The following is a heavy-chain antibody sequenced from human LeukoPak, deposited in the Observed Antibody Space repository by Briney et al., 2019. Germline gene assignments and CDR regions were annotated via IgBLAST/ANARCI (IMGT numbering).Heavy chain of an antibody. J-gene: IGHJ3*02. CDR3: ARDFEKWELHPGVFDI. D-gene: IGHD1-26*01. CDR1: GFTFSSYS. CDR2: ISSGSNTI. V-gene: IGHV3-48*01. Sequence: PGGSLRLSCVASGFTFSSYSINWVRQAPGKGLEWVSYISSGSNTIYYADSVKGRFTISRDNGRNSLYLQMNSLRAEDTAVYYCARDFEKWELHPGVFDIWGQGTMVTVSS.